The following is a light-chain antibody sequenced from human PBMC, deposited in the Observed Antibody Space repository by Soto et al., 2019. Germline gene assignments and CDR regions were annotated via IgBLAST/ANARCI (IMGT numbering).Light chain of an antibody. CDR1: SSDVGSTFNY. CDR3: SAYSTGSCPVL. V-gene: IGLV2-14*03. CDR2: DVN. J-gene: IGLJ3*02. Sequence: QSALTQPASVSGSPGQSITISCTGTSSDVGSTFNYVSWYQHHPGKAPRLIMSDVNHRPSGVSDRFSGSKSGNTASLTISGLQAEDKADYFCSAYSTGSCPVLFGGGTQLTVL.